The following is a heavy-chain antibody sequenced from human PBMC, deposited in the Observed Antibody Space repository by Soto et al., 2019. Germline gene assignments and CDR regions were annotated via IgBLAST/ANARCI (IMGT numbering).Heavy chain of an antibody. J-gene: IGHJ6*02. CDR3: ARLGFNYDFFSGYYKVHHYYGIDV. D-gene: IGHD3-3*01. CDR2: IYPGDSDT. Sequence: PGESLKISCMGTGYKVSTWHNFTSYWIAWVRQMPGEGLEWMGIIYPGDSDTRYSPSFQGQVTISADKSINSVYLQWSSLKASDTATYYCARLGFNYDFFSGYYKVHHYYGIDVWGQGTTVTVSS. CDR1: GYKVSTWHNFTSYW. V-gene: IGHV5-51*01.